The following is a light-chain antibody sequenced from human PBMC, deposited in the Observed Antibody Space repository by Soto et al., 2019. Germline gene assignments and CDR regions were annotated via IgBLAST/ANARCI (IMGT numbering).Light chain of an antibody. J-gene: IGLJ2*01. V-gene: IGLV1-44*01. CDR3: AAWDDGLNAVV. CDR2: SNN. Sequence: QSVLTQPPSASGTPGQRVTISCSGSSSNIGSNTVNWYQQLPGTAPKLLIYSNNQRPSGVPDRFSGSKSGTSASLAISGLQSEDEADYYCAAWDDGLNAVVFGGGTKVTVL. CDR1: SSNIGSNT.